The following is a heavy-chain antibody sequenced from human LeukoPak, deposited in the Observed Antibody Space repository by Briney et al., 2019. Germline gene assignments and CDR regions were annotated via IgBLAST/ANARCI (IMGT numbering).Heavy chain of an antibody. CDR1: GFTFDDYG. V-gene: IGHV3-20*04. CDR3: ARAMGLQRQLAFDY. CDR2: INWNGGST. J-gene: IGHJ4*02. Sequence: GGSLRLSCAASGFTFDDYGMSWVRQAPGKGLEWVSGINWNGGSTGYADSVKGRFTISRDNAKNSLYLQMDSPRAEDTAVYYCARAMGLQRQLAFDYWGQGTQVTVSS. D-gene: IGHD6-13*01.